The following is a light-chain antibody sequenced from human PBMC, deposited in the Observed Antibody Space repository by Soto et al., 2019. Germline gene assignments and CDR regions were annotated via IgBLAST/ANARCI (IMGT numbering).Light chain of an antibody. CDR1: QSIGSD. V-gene: IGKV3-15*01. J-gene: IGKJ5*01. Sequence: EIVMTQSPATLSVSQGDTATLSCRASQSIGSDVGWYQQKPGQAPRLLIYGASTRATGISARFSGSGSGTEFSLTISSLQSEDLAVYYCQQYNTWSLITFGQGTRLEIK. CDR2: GAS. CDR3: QQYNTWSLIT.